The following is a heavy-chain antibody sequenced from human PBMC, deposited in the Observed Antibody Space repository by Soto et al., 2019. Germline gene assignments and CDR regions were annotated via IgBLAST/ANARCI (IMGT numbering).Heavy chain of an antibody. Sequence: PXVSLRLSCAASGFTFSSYAMSWVRQAPGKGLEWVSAISGSGGSTYYADSVKGRFTISRDNSKNTLYLQMNSLRAEDTAVYYCAKLPYYYGSGSYLGFYPFDIWGQGTMVTV. D-gene: IGHD3-10*01. V-gene: IGHV3-23*01. CDR3: AKLPYYYGSGSYLGFYPFDI. CDR1: GFTFSSYA. CDR2: ISGSGGST. J-gene: IGHJ3*02.